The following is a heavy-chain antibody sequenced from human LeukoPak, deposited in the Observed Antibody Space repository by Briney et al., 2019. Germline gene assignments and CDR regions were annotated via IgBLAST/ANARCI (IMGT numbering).Heavy chain of an antibody. CDR1: GFTFSSYA. V-gene: IGHV3-30-3*01. D-gene: IGHD2-15*01. CDR3: ARGGRLLVYFDY. J-gene: IGHJ4*02. CDR2: ISYDGSNK. Sequence: GGSLRLSCAASGFTFSSYAMHWVRQAPGKGLEWVAVISYDGSNKYYADSVKGRLTISRDNSKNTLYLQMNSLRAEDTAVYYCARGGRLLVYFDYWGQGTLVTVSS.